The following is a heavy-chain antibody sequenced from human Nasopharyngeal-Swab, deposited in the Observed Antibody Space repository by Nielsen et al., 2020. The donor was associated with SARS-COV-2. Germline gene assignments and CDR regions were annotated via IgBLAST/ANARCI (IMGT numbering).Heavy chain of an antibody. D-gene: IGHD4-23*01. CDR3: AGGNSADH. CDR1: GFTFSGYW. V-gene: IGHV3-7*03. CDR2: IKEDGSEK. J-gene: IGHJ4*02. Sequence: GGSLRRSCAASGFTFSGYWMSWVRQAPGKGLEWVANIKEDGSEKYYVDSVKGRFTISRDNAKNSLYLQMNSLRAEDTAVYYCAGGNSADHWGQGTLVTVSS.